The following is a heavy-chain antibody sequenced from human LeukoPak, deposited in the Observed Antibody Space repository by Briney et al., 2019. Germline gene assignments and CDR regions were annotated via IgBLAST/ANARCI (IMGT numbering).Heavy chain of an antibody. Sequence: ASVKVSFKASGYTFTIYAINWVRQAPGQGLQWMGWINTNTGNPTYAQGFTGRFVFSLDTSVTTAYLQISSLKAEDTAIYFCARGPAPYKAVAGTGDYWGQGTLVTASS. CDR3: ARGPAPYKAVAGTGDY. J-gene: IGHJ4*02. CDR1: GYTFTIYA. V-gene: IGHV7-4-1*02. CDR2: INTNTGNP. D-gene: IGHD6-19*01.